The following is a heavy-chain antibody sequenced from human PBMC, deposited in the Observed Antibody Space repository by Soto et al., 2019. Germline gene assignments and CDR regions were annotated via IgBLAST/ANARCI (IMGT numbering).Heavy chain of an antibody. CDR1: GFTFSSYA. J-gene: IGHJ6*02. CDR2: ISGSGGST. D-gene: IGHD2-15*01. Sequence: PGGSLRLSCAASGFTFSSYAMSWVRQAPGKGLEWVSAISGSGGSTYYADSVKGRFTISRDNSKSTLYLQMNSLRAEDTAVYYCAKVVVAATWDYYYGMDVWGQGTTVTVSS. V-gene: IGHV3-23*01. CDR3: AKVVVAATWDYYYGMDV.